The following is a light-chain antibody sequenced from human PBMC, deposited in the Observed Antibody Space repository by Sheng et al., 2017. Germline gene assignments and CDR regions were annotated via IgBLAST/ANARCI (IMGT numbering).Light chain of an antibody. J-gene: IGKJ3*01. V-gene: IGKV3-20*01. CDR1: QSVSGTY. CDR3: QQYGSSPPFT. CDR2: GAS. Sequence: EIVLTQSPGTLSLSPGERATLSCRASQSVSGTYLAWYQQKPGQAPRLLIYGASNRATGIPDRFSGSGSGTDFTLTISRLEPEDFAVYYCQQYGSSPPFTFGPGTKVDIK.